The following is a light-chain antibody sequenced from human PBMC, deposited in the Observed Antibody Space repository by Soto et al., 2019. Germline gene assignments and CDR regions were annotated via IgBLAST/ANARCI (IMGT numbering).Light chain of an antibody. J-gene: IGKJ1*01. CDR2: GAS. Sequence: EIVMTQSPATLSVSPMEIGKLCFMASQSVSSNLAWYQRKPGQAPRLLIYGASTRATGIPVRISGSGSGTEFTLTISSLQSEDFAVYYCQQYHIWPTWTFGQGTKVDNK. CDR3: QQYHIWPTWT. CDR1: QSVSSN. V-gene: IGKV3D-15*01.